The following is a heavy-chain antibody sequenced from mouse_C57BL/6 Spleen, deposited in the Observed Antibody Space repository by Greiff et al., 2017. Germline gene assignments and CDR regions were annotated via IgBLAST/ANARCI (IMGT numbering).Heavy chain of an antibody. Sequence: EVKLMESGGGLVKPGGSLKLSCAASGFTFSSYTMSWVRQTPEKRLEWVATISGGGGNTYYPDSVKGRFTISRDNAKNTLYLQMSSLGSEDTALYYCARHGTTVVAPDYWGQGTTLTVSS. D-gene: IGHD1-1*01. CDR1: GFTFSSYT. CDR3: ARHGTTVVAPDY. V-gene: IGHV5-9*01. CDR2: ISGGGGNT. J-gene: IGHJ2*01.